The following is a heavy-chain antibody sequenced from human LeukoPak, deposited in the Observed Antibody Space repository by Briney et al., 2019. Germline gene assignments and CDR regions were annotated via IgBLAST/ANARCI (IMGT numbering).Heavy chain of an antibody. Sequence: PGGSLRLSCAASGFTFGTYWMSWVRQAPGKGLEWVANIKQDGSEKYYVDSVKGRFTISRDNAKNSLYLQMNSLRAEDTAVYYCARGDYGDNYFQHWGQGTLVTVSS. CDR3: ARGDYGDNYFQH. CDR1: GFTFGTYW. D-gene: IGHD4-17*01. CDR2: IKQDGSEK. J-gene: IGHJ1*01. V-gene: IGHV3-7*03.